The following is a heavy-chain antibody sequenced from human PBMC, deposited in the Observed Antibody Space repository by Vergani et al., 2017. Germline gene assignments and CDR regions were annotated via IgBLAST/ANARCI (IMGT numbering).Heavy chain of an antibody. J-gene: IGHJ3*02. CDR3: AGWGSTYQLLLDAFDI. Sequence: QVQLQESGPGLVKPSETLSLTCTVSGGSISSYYWSWIRQPPGKGLEWIGYIYYHGSTNYNPSLTSRVTISVDTSKNQFSLKLSSVTAADTAVYYCAGWGSTYQLLLDAFDIWGQGTMVTVSS. CDR1: GGSISSYY. D-gene: IGHD2-2*01. CDR2: IYYHGST. V-gene: IGHV4-59*01.